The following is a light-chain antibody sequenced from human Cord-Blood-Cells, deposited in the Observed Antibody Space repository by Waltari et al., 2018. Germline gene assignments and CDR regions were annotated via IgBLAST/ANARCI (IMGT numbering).Light chain of an antibody. CDR1: QSVSSN. V-gene: IGKV3-15*01. CDR2: GAS. J-gene: IGKJ1*01. Sequence: EIVMTQSPATLSVSPGERATLSCRASQSVSSNLAWYQHKPGQAPRLLIYGASTRATGIPARFSGSGSGTECTLTISSLQSEDFAVYYCQQYNNWPRTFGQGTKVEIK. CDR3: QQYNNWPRT.